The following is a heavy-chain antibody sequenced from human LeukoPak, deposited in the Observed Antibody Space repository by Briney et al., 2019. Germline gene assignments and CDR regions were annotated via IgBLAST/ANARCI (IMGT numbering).Heavy chain of an antibody. D-gene: IGHD3-3*01. Sequence: ASVKVSCKASGYTFTSYYMHWVRQAPGRGLEWMGIINPSGGSTSYAQKFQGRVTMTRDTSTSTVYMELSSLRSEDTAVYYCARDRPGLRFLEWLFDYWGQGTLVTVSS. CDR3: ARDRPGLRFLEWLFDY. CDR1: GYTFTSYY. CDR2: INPSGGST. J-gene: IGHJ4*02. V-gene: IGHV1-46*01.